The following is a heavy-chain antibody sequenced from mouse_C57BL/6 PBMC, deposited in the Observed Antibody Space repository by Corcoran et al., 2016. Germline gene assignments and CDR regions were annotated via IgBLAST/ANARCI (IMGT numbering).Heavy chain of an antibody. J-gene: IGHJ3*01. CDR3: ARSNYGSSPWFAY. D-gene: IGHD1-1*01. Sequence: EVQLQQSVAELVRPGASVKLSCTASGFNIKNTYMHWVKQRPEQGLEWIGRIDPANGNTKYAPKFQGKATITADTSSNTAYLQLSSLTSDDTAIYYCARSNYGSSPWFAYWGQGTLVTVSA. V-gene: IGHV14-3*01. CDR1: GFNIKNTY. CDR2: IDPANGNT.